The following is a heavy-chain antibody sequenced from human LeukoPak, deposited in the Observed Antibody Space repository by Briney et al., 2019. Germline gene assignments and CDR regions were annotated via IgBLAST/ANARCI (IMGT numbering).Heavy chain of an antibody. CDR1: GDSVSSYSAA. J-gene: IGHJ4*02. D-gene: IGHD5/OR15-5a*01. CDR2: TYYRSKWYN. V-gene: IGHV6-1*01. CDR3: ARERGSTRPLYYFDY. Sequence: SQTLSLTCAISGDSVSSYSAAWNWITQSPSRCLEGLGRTYYRSKWYNDYAVSVKSRITINPDTSKNQFSLQLNSVTPEDTAVYYCARERGSTRPLYYFDYWGQGTLVTVSS.